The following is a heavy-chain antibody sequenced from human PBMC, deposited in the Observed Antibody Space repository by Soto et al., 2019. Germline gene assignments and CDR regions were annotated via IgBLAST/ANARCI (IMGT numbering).Heavy chain of an antibody. CDR3: ATPPRSGYDRGDSYYHTMPV. CDR1: GGTSSNFV. D-gene: IGHD3-22*01. V-gene: IGHV1-69*06. CDR2: ILSMFGAV. J-gene: IGHJ6*02. Sequence: QVQLVQSGTEVKKSGSSVKVSCRASGGTSSNFVITWVRQVPGQGLEWLGGILSMFGAVKYAQKFQDRLITTADRSTQTAAMEAGSLTSEDPALYYCATPPRSGYDRGDSYYHTMPVWGHGTTVTVS.